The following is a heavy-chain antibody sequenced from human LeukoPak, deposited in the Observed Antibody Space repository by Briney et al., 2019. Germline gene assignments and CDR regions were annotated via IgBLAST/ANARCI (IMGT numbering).Heavy chain of an antibody. J-gene: IGHJ5*02. CDR3: ARGGSTVTTISSS. CDR2: INSNGRTT. CDR1: GFTFSIFW. Sequence: GGSLRLSCTASGFTFSIFWMHWVRHAPGKGLEWVSLINSNGRTTTYGDAVKGRFTISRDNAKNTLYLQMNRLTAEDTAMYFCARGGSTVTTISSSWGQGTLVTVSS. D-gene: IGHD4-11*01. V-gene: IGHV3-74*01.